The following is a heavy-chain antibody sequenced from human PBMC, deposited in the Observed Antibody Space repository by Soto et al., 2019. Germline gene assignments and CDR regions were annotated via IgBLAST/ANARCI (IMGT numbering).Heavy chain of an antibody. CDR1: GGTFSNYA. V-gene: IGHV1-69*13. J-gene: IGHJ4*02. CDR3: ARVSASRPRIYYFDN. Sequence: SVKVSCKASGGTFSNYAISWVRQAPGQGLEWMGGINPIFKTPNYAGKFQGRVTITADDSTSTAYMDLSSLTSEDTAVYYCARVSASRPRIYYFDNWGQGTQVTV. CDR2: INPIFKTP.